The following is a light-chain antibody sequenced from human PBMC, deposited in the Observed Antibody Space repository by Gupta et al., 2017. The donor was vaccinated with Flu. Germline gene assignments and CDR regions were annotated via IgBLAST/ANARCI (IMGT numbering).Light chain of an antibody. CDR3: QVWDSETSHVV. Sequence: SYVLNQPPSVSLASGQTATIACGGDRIGNKKVHWYQQKPGQAPIQVVFDDSDRPSGTPERFSGSNFGDTATLTISRVEVGDEADYYCQVWDSETSHVVFGGGAKLTVL. CDR2: DDS. CDR1: RIGNKK. V-gene: IGLV3-21*02. J-gene: IGLJ2*01.